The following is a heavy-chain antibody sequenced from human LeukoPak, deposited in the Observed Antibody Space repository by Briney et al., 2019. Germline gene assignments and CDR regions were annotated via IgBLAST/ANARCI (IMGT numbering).Heavy chain of an antibody. CDR3: ARDYVDTAMGRGFDP. V-gene: IGHV1-46*01. J-gene: IGHJ5*02. D-gene: IGHD5-18*01. Sequence: ASVKVSCKASGYTFTSYYMHWVRQAPGQGLEGMGIINPSGGSTSYAQKFQGRVTMTRDTSTSTVYMELSSLRSEDTAVYYCARDYVDTAMGRGFDPWGQGTLVTVSS. CDR2: INPSGGST. CDR1: GYTFTSYY.